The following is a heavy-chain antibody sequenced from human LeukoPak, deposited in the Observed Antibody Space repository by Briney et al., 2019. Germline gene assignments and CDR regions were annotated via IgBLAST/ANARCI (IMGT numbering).Heavy chain of an antibody. CDR2: ISAYNGNT. CDR3: ARGKSSYADY. Sequence: ASVKVSCKASGGTFSSYAISWVRQAPGQGLEWMGWISAYNGNTNYAQKLQGRVTMTTDASTSTAYMELRSLRSDDTAVYYCARGKSSYADYWGQGTLVTVSS. D-gene: IGHD5-12*01. J-gene: IGHJ4*02. CDR1: GGTFSSYA. V-gene: IGHV1-18*01.